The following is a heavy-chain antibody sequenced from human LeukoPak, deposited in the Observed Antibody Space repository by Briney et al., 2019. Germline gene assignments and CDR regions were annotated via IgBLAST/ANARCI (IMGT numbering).Heavy chain of an antibody. J-gene: IGHJ4*02. Sequence: GGSLRLSCAASGFNFEDYTMHWVRQAPGKGLEWVSSISSSSSYIYYADSVKGRFTISRDNAKNSLYLQMNSLRAEDTAVYYCASGVYGSGSSWGQGTLVTVSS. V-gene: IGHV3-21*01. D-gene: IGHD3-10*01. CDR3: ASGVYGSGSS. CDR1: GFNFEDYT. CDR2: ISSSSSYI.